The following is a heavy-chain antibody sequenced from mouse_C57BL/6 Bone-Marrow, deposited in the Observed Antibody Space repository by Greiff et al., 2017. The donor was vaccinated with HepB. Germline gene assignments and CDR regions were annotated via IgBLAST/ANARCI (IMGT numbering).Heavy chain of an antibody. J-gene: IGHJ4*01. Sequence: EVMLVESGGGLVQPGGSLKLSCAASGFTFSDYYMHWVRQTPEKRLEWVAYISNGGGSTYYPDTVKGRFTISRDNAKNTLYLQKSRLKSEDTAMYYCARRDYGSRTGAMDYWGQGTSVTVSS. D-gene: IGHD1-1*01. CDR3: ARRDYGSRTGAMDY. V-gene: IGHV5-12*01. CDR2: ISNGGGST. CDR1: GFTFSDYY.